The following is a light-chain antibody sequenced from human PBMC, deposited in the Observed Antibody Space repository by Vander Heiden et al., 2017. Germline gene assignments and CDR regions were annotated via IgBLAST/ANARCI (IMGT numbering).Light chain of an antibody. CDR1: QSININ. CDR3: QQYKNWRT. J-gene: IGKJ1*01. CDR2: GAS. V-gene: IGKV3-15*01. Sequence: EIVMTQSPATLSVSPGERATLSCRASQSININLAWYQQKPGQAPRLLIYGASTRATGVPARFSGSGSGTEFTLTISSLQSEDFAVYYCQQYKNWRTFGQGTQVEIK.